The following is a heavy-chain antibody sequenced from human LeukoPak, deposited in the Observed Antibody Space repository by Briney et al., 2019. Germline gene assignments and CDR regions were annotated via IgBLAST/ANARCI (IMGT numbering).Heavy chain of an antibody. Sequence: SVKVSCKASGGTFSSYAISWVRQAPGQGLEWMGGIIPIFCTANYAQKFQGRVTITTDESTSTAYMELSSLRSEDTAVYYCARDGWNPFTVTTGYFDYWGQGTLVTVSS. CDR3: ARDGWNPFTVTTGYFDY. J-gene: IGHJ4*02. CDR2: IIPIFCTA. CDR1: GGTFSSYA. D-gene: IGHD4-17*01. V-gene: IGHV1-69*05.